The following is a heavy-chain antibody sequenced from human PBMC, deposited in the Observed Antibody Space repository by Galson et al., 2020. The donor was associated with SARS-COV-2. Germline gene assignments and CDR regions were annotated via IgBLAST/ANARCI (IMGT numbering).Heavy chain of an antibody. J-gene: IGHJ6*03. CDR2: IRSRTYDGTT. CDR1: GFTFGDFA. V-gene: IGHV3-49*05. Sequence: KTGGSLRLSCTVAGFTFGDFAMSWFRQAPGKGLEWVGFIRSRTYDGTTEYAASVKDRFTISRDDSKNVAYLQMNSLITEDTAVYYCARGGFPYYYYMDVWGKGTTVTVSS. CDR3: ARGGFPYYYYMDV.